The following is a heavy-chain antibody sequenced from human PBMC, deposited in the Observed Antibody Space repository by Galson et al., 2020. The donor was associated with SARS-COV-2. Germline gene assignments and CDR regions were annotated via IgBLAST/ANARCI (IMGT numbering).Heavy chain of an antibody. CDR3: VRLPGCHTDNC. CDR2: MYSGGAT. CDR1: GFTVSSNY. Sequence: GGSLRLSCAASGFTVSSNYMTWVRQAPGKGLEWVAIMYSGGATYYADSVKGRFTISRDNSKNTLYLQISSLRAEDTAIYYCVRLPGCHTDNCCGQGTLVTVSS. V-gene: IGHV3-53*01. J-gene: IGHJ4*02. D-gene: IGHD2-8*02.